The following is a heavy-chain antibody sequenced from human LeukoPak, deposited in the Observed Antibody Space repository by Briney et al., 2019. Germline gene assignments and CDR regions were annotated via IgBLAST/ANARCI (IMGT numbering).Heavy chain of an antibody. CDR2: INHSRST. D-gene: IGHD6-13*01. J-gene: IGHJ6*03. CDR3: ARTTEAHSWRTRYYDYYMDV. V-gene: IGHV4-34*01. Sequence: SETLSLTCGVYGGSFSGYYWSWIRQPPGKGLEWIGEINHSRSTNYNPSLKSRVTISVDTSKNQFSLKLSSVTAADTAVYYCARTTEAHSWRTRYYDYYMDVWGKGTTVTVSS. CDR1: GGSFSGYY.